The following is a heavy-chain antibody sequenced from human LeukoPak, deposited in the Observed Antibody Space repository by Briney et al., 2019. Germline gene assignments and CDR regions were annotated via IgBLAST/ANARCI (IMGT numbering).Heavy chain of an antibody. Sequence: GGSLRLSCAASGFTFSSYAMHWVRQAPGKGLEWVAVISYDGSNTYYADSVKGQFTISRDNSKNTLYVQMNSLRAEDTAVYYCARDSSSSWYSLDYWGQGTLVTVSP. D-gene: IGHD6-13*01. V-gene: IGHV3-30*04. J-gene: IGHJ4*02. CDR2: ISYDGSNT. CDR1: GFTFSSYA. CDR3: ARDSSSSWYSLDY.